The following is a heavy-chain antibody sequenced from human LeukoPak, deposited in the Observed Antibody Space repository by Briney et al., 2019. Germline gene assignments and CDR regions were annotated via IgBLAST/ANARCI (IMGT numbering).Heavy chain of an antibody. Sequence: GASVKVSCKVSGYTLTELSMHWVRQAPGKGLEWMGGFDPEDGETIYAQKFQGRVTMTEDTSTDTAYMELSSLRSEDTAVYYCATYIAAAYYYGMDVWGQGTTVTVS. J-gene: IGHJ6*02. D-gene: IGHD6-13*01. CDR2: FDPEDGET. CDR3: ATYIAAAYYYGMDV. CDR1: GYTLTELS. V-gene: IGHV1-24*01.